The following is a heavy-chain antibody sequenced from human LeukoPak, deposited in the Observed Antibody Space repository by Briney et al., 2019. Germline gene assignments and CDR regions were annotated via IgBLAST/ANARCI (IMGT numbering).Heavy chain of an antibody. CDR1: GYTFTSYD. CDR3: ASIIMKVVVGGPALDY. V-gene: IGHV1-8*01. J-gene: IGHJ4*02. D-gene: IGHD3-22*01. CDR2: MNPNSGNT. Sequence: ASVKVSCKASGYTFTSYDINWVRQATGQGLEWMGWMNPNSGNTGYAQKFQGRVTMTRNTSISTAYMELSSLRSEDTAVYYCASIIMKVVVGGPALDYWGQGTLVTVSS.